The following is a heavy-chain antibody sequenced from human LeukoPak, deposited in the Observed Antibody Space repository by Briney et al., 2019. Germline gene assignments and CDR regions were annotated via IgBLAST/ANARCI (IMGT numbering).Heavy chain of an antibody. CDR1: GYTFTSYY. Sequence: ASVKVSCKASGYTFTSYYMHWVRQAPGQGLEWMGIINPSGGSTSYAQEFQGRVTMTRDTSTSTVYMELSSLRSEDTAVYYCARETGDDSSGFYDGFDPWGQGTLVTVSS. D-gene: IGHD6-19*01. J-gene: IGHJ5*02. V-gene: IGHV1-46*01. CDR2: INPSGGST. CDR3: ARETGDDSSGFYDGFDP.